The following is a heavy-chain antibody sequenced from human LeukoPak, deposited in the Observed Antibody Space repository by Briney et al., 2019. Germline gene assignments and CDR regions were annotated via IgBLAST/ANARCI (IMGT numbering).Heavy chain of an antibody. CDR1: GFTFSSYS. J-gene: IGHJ4*02. V-gene: IGHV3-64D*06. CDR3: VKGIVVVTARAFDY. D-gene: IGHD2-21*02. Sequence: PGGSLRLSCAASGFTFSSYSMNWVRQAPGKGLEYVSAISSNGGSTYYADSVKGRFTISRDNSKNTLYLQMSSLRPEDTAVYYCVKGIVVVTARAFDYWGQGTLVTVSS. CDR2: ISSNGGST.